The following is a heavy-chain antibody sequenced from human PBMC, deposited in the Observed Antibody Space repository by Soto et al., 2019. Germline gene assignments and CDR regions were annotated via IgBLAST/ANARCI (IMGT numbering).Heavy chain of an antibody. Sequence: GGSLRLSCAASGFTFSSYAMSWVRQAPGKGLEWVSAISGSGGSTYYADSVKGRFTISRDNSKNTLYLQMNSLRAEDTAVYYCAKVRGLRYYDSSVSGAFDIWGQGTMVTVSS. D-gene: IGHD3-22*01. J-gene: IGHJ3*02. V-gene: IGHV3-23*01. CDR1: GFTFSSYA. CDR2: ISGSGGST. CDR3: AKVRGLRYYDSSVSGAFDI.